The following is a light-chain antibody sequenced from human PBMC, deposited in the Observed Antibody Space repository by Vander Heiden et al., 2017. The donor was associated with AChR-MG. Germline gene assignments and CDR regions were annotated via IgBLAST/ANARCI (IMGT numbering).Light chain of an antibody. CDR1: QSISSY. J-gene: IGKJ3*01. V-gene: IGKV1-39*01. CDR3: QRWDSTRLD. CDR2: AAS. Sequence: DIQMTQSPSSLSASVGDRVTITCRASQSISSYLNWHQQKPGKAPKLLIYAASSLQSGVPSRFSGSGSGTDFTLTISRLQPEDFATYYCQRWDSTRLDFGHRTKVDIK.